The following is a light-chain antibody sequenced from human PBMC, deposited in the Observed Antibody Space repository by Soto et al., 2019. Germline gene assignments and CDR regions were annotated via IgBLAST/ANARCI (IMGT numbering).Light chain of an antibody. V-gene: IGKV3-20*01. CDR3: QQYGSSPET. Sequence: ETVLTQSPGTLSLSPGERATLSCRASQSVRSSYLAWYQQKPGQAPRLLIYGASSRATGIPDRFSGSGSGTDFTLTISRLEPEDFALYYCQQYGSSPETLGQGTKVEIK. CDR1: QSVRSSY. J-gene: IGKJ1*01. CDR2: GAS.